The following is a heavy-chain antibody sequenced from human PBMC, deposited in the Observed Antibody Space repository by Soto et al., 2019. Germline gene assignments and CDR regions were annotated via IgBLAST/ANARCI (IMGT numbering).Heavy chain of an antibody. J-gene: IGHJ4*02. D-gene: IGHD6-13*01. CDR2: TYYRSKWYN. CDR3: ARSLPYSSSWTPYYFDY. V-gene: IGHV6-1*01. Sequence: KQSQTLSLTCAISGDSVSSNSAAWNWIRQSPSRGLEWLGRTYYRSKWYNDYAVSVKSRITINPDTSKNQFSLQLNSVTPEDTAVYYCARSLPYSSSWTPYYFDYWGQGTLVTVSS. CDR1: GDSVSSNSAA.